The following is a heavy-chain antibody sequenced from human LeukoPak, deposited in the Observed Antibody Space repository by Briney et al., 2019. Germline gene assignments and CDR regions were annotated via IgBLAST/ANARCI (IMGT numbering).Heavy chain of an antibody. Sequence: PSETLSLTCAVSGYSISSGHYWGWIRQPPGKGLEWTGSGYHTGATYYNPSLESRVIISLDMSKHQISLKVTSVTAADTAVYHCVRHSIAGYYYYLDVWGKGTTVTVSS. D-gene: IGHD2/OR15-2a*01. V-gene: IGHV4-38-2*01. J-gene: IGHJ6*03. CDR1: GYSISSGHY. CDR3: VRHSIAGYYYYLDV. CDR2: GYHTGAT.